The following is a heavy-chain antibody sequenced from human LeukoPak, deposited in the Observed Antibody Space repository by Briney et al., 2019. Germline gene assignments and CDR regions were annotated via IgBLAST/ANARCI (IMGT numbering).Heavy chain of an antibody. CDR3: ARDRLVGPSPSGYFQH. CDR2: ISGYNGKT. D-gene: IGHD1-26*01. Sequence: SVKVSCQASGYTFTSYGFSWVRQAPGQGLECMGCISGYNGKTNYAQKLQGRVTMTTDTATSTAYLELRSLRSDDTAVYYCARDRLVGPSPSGYFQHWGQSTLVTVSS. V-gene: IGHV1-18*01. CDR1: GYTFTSYG. J-gene: IGHJ1*01.